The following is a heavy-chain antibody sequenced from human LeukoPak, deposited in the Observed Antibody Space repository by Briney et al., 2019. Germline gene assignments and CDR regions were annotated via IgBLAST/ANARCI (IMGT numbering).Heavy chain of an antibody. V-gene: IGHV4-39*07. CDR3: ARGEMATSFDY. CDR1: GGSISSSRHY. Sequence: SETLSLTCTVSGGSISSSRHYWGWIRQPPGKGLEWIGSMFYSGTAYYNASLKSRVTISVDTSKNQFSLKLSSVTAADTAVYYCARGEMATSFDYWGQGTLVTVSS. J-gene: IGHJ4*02. D-gene: IGHD5-24*01. CDR2: MFYSGTA.